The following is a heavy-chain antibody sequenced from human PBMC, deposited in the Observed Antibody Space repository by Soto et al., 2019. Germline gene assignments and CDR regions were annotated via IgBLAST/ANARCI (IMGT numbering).Heavy chain of an antibody. V-gene: IGHV5-51*01. J-gene: IGHJ4*02. CDR2: IYPGDSDT. CDR3: ARRPRGVSGSYYDY. Sequence: PGESLKISCKASGYSFTNYWVGWVRQMPGKGLEWMGIIYPGDSDTRYSPSFQGQVTISADKSITTAYLQWSSLKASDTAIYYCARRPRGVSGSYYDYWGQGVLVTVSS. CDR1: GYSFTNYW. D-gene: IGHD1-26*01.